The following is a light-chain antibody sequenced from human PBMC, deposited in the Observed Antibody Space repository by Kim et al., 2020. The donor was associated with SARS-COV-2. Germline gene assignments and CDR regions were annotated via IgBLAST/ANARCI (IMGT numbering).Light chain of an antibody. CDR3: SSYTTIRTWV. Sequence: GQSITISCTGTSSDVGAYNYVSWYQQHPGKAPKLIIYDVTKRPSGVSDRFSGSKSGNTASLTISGLQAEDEADYYCSSYTTIRTWVFGGGTQLTVL. CDR1: SSDVGAYNY. J-gene: IGLJ3*02. CDR2: DVT. V-gene: IGLV2-14*04.